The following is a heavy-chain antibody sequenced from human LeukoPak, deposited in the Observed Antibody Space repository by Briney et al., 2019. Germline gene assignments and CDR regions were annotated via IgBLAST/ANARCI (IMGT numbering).Heavy chain of an antibody. CDR2: IYSGGST. Sequence: PGGSLRLSCAASGFTFSSYAMHWVRQAPGKGLEWVSVIYSGGSTYYADSVKGRFTISRDNSKNTLYLQMNSLRAEDTAVYYCAREASSEGAFDIWGQGTMVTVSS. V-gene: IGHV3-53*01. CDR1: GFTFSSYA. J-gene: IGHJ3*02. D-gene: IGHD5-12*01. CDR3: AREASSEGAFDI.